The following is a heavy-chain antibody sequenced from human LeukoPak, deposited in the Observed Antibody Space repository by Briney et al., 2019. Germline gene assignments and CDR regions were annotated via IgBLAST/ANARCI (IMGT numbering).Heavy chain of an antibody. V-gene: IGHV3-30*02. CDR1: GFTFSSYG. D-gene: IGHD3-10*01. CDR3: AKEGPLWFGELSPYFDY. CDR2: IRYDGSNK. Sequence: GGSLRLSCAASGFTFSSYGMHWVRQAPGKGLEWVAFIRYDGSNKYYADSVKGRFTISRDNSKNTLYLQMNSLRAEDTAVYYCAKEGPLWFGELSPYFDYWGQGTLVTVSS. J-gene: IGHJ4*02.